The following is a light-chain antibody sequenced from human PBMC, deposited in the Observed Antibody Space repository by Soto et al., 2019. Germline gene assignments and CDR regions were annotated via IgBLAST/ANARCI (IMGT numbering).Light chain of an antibody. J-gene: IGKJ1*01. V-gene: IGKV3-20*01. CDR1: QSVSSNY. Sequence: EIVLTQSPGTLSLSAGERATLSCRASQSVSSNYLAWYQQKPGQPPRLLISGASSRATGIPDRFIGSGSGTAFTLTISSLEPEDFAVYYCQHYGRSPPSWTFGQGTKVEIK. CDR3: QHYGRSPPSWT. CDR2: GAS.